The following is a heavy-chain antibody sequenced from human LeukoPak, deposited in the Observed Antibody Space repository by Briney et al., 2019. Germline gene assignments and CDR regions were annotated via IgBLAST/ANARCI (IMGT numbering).Heavy chain of an antibody. Sequence: GASVKVSCKASGYTFTGYYMHWVRQAPGQGLEWMGIINPSGGSTSYAQKFQGRVTMTRDTSTSTVYMELSSLRSEDTAVYYCARGMIAVAGKLYYFDYWGQGTLVTVSS. J-gene: IGHJ4*02. CDR2: INPSGGST. D-gene: IGHD6-19*01. CDR1: GYTFTGYY. CDR3: ARGMIAVAGKLYYFDY. V-gene: IGHV1-46*01.